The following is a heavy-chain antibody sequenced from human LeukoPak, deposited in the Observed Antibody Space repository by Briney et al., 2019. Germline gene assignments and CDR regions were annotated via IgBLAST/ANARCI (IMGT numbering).Heavy chain of an antibody. CDR3: ARGGDYYGSGSYPEY. CDR1: GGSISSSSYY. CDR2: IYYSGST. Sequence: SETLSLTCTVSGGSISSSSYYWGWIRQPPGKGLEWIGSIYYSGSTYYNPSLKSRVTISVDTSKNQFSLKLSSVTAADTAVYYCARGGDYYGSGSYPEYWGQGTLVTVSS. V-gene: IGHV4-39*07. D-gene: IGHD3-10*01. J-gene: IGHJ4*02.